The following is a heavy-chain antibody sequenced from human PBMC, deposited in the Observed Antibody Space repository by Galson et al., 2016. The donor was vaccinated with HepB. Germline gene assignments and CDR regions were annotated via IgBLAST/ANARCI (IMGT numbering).Heavy chain of an antibody. CDR3: ARQVGATHDH. V-gene: IGHV5-51*01. Sequence: QSGAEVKKPGESLKISCQGSGYSFAKYWTVWVRQMPGKGLEWMGIIYPGDSDTTYSPSFQGQVTISADKSISTAYLQWSSLKASDTAMDYCARQVGATHDHWGQGTLVTVSS. D-gene: IGHD1-26*01. CDR1: GYSFAKYW. J-gene: IGHJ4*02. CDR2: IYPGDSDT.